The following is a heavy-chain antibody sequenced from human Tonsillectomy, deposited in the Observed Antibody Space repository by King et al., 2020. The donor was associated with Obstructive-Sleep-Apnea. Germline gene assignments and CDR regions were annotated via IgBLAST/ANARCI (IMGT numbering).Heavy chain of an antibody. CDR2: ISFDGTDK. CDR1: GFAFNLYA. D-gene: IGHD5-12*01. Sequence: VQLVESGGGVVQPGRSLRLSCAASGFAFNLYAIHWVRQAPGKGLEWVAVISFDGTDKYYAGSAKGRFTVSRDNSKNEVSLQMNSLTSEDTGIYYCARDFITSGGYGLAYYYYGADVWGRGTTVIVSS. J-gene: IGHJ6*02. V-gene: IGHV3-30*03. CDR3: ARDFITSGGYGLAYYYYGADV.